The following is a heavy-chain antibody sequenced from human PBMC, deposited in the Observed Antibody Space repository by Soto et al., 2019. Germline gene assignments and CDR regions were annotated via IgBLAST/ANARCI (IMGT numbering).Heavy chain of an antibody. Sequence: EVLLVESGGGLVQPGGSLRLSCAASGFTFSDNWMHWVRQAPGKGLVWVSRINSDGSYIDYADAVKGRFTISRDNAKNPRFLQMNSRRAEDTAVYYCASPGRSLFGDDWGQGTLVTVSS. CDR3: ASPGRSLFGDD. V-gene: IGHV3-74*01. CDR1: GFTFSDNW. J-gene: IGHJ4*02. D-gene: IGHD3-10*02. CDR2: INSDGSYI.